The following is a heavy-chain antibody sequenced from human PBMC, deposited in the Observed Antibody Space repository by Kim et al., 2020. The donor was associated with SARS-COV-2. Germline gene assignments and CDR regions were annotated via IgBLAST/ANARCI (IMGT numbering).Heavy chain of an antibody. CDR3: ARVGRRGSIAARHFQN. Sequence: SVKGRLTISRDRSKNTLYLQMNSLRAEDTAVYYCARVGRRGSIAARHFQNWGQGTLVTVSS. V-gene: IGHV3-64*04. J-gene: IGHJ4*02. D-gene: IGHD6-6*01.